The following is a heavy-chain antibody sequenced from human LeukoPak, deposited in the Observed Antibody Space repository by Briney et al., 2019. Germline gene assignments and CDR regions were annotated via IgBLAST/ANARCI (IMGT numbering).Heavy chain of an antibody. V-gene: IGHV4-59*08. CDR1: GFTFSSYS. CDR2: IYYSGST. CDR3: ARHITPRDWFDP. J-gene: IGHJ5*02. D-gene: IGHD2-15*01. Sequence: GSLRLSCAASGFTFSSYSMNWIRQPPGKGLEWIGYIYYSGSTNYNPSLKSRVTISVDTSKNQFSLKLSSVTAADTAVYYCARHITPRDWFDPWGQGTLVTVSS.